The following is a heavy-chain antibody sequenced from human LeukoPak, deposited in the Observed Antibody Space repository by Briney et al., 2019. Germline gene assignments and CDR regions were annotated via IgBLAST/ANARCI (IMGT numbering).Heavy chain of an antibody. D-gene: IGHD2/OR15-2a*01. J-gene: IGHJ6*02. V-gene: IGHV1-2*02. Sequence: ASVKVSCKASGYTFTGYYMHWVRQAPGQGLELMGWINPNSGGTNYAQKFQGRVTMTRDTSISTAYMELSRLRSDDTAVYYCARDVLSVRDYYYYGMDVWGQGTTVTVSS. CDR1: GYTFTGYY. CDR3: ARDVLSVRDYYYYGMDV. CDR2: INPNSGGT.